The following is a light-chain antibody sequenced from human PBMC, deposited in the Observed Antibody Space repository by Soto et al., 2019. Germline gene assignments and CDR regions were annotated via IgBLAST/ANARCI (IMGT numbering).Light chain of an antibody. CDR2: LGS. CDR3: MQALQTPLN. Sequence: DIVMTQSPLALSVTPGEPASISCRSSQSLLHSSGNNYLDWYLQKPGQSPQLLIYLGSNRAPGVPDRLSGSGSGTDLTLKISRVEAEDVGVYYCMQALQTPLNFGGGTKVEIK. J-gene: IGKJ4*01. CDR1: QSLLHSSGNNY. V-gene: IGKV2-28*01.